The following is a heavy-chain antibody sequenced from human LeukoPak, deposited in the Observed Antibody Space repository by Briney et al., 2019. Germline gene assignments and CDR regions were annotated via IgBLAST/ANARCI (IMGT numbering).Heavy chain of an antibody. CDR1: GFTFSSYE. J-gene: IGHJ4*02. V-gene: IGHV3-48*03. Sequence: GGSLRLSCAASGFTFSSYEMNWVRQAPGKGLEWVSYISSSGSTINYADSVKGRFTISRDNSKNTLYLQMNSLRAEDTAVYYCASSKNDYGDPLDFWGQGTLVTVSS. D-gene: IGHD4-17*01. CDR3: ASSKNDYGDPLDF. CDR2: ISSSGSTI.